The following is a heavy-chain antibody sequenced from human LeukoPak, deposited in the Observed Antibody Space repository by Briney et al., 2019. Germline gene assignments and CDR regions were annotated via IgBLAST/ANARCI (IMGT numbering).Heavy chain of an antibody. D-gene: IGHD1-26*01. J-gene: IGHJ6*02. CDR3: ARGRGGSYYYYGMDV. CDR2: IYYSGST. Sequence: SETLSLTCTVSGGSISSYYWSWIRQPPGKGLEWIGYIYYSGSTNYNPSLKSRVTISVDTSKNQFSLKLSSVTAADTAVYYCARGRGGSYYYYGMDVWGQRTTVTVSS. CDR1: GGSISSYY. V-gene: IGHV4-59*01.